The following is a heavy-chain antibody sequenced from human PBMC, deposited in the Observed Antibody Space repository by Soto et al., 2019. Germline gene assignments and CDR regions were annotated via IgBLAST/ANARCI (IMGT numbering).Heavy chain of an antibody. CDR1: GFTFSSYS. V-gene: IGHV3-48*02. CDR2: ISSSSSTI. J-gene: IGHJ4*02. D-gene: IGHD4-17*01. Sequence: EVQLVESGGGLVQPGGSLRLSCAASGFTFSSYSMNWVRQAPGKGLEWVSYISSSSSTIYYADSVKGRFTISRDNAKNSLYLQMNSLRDADTAVYYCAPDLAPTTVTTFFDYWGQGTLVTVSS. CDR3: APDLAPTTVTTFFDY.